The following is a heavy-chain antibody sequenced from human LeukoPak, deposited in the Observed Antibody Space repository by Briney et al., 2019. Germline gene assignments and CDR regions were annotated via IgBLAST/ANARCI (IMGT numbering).Heavy chain of an antibody. V-gene: IGHV3-7*01. CDR3: ARRKAYSGYDSPPYYFDY. CDR2: MNQDGSEK. CDR1: GFTFSSYW. Sequence: GGSLRLSCAASGFTFSSYWMTWVRQAPGKGLEGVANMNQDGSEKYYVDSVKGRFTISRDNAKNSLYLQMNSLRAEDTAVYYCARRKAYSGYDSPPYYFDYWGQGTLVTVSS. D-gene: IGHD5-12*01. J-gene: IGHJ4*02.